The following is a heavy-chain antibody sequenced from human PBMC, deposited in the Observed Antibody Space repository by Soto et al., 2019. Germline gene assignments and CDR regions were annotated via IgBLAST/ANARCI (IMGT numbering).Heavy chain of an antibody. CDR3: ARERQWESLPY. D-gene: IGHD1-26*01. Sequence: QVQLVQSGAEVKKPGASVKVSCEAYGYTFRNYGITWVRQAPGQGLEWMGWVSAYNRNTNYAQKFQERVTMTTDTSTSTAYMELRRLRSDDTAISFCARERQWESLPYWGQGTLVTVSS. J-gene: IGHJ4*02. CDR1: GYTFRNYG. CDR2: VSAYNRNT. V-gene: IGHV1-18*01.